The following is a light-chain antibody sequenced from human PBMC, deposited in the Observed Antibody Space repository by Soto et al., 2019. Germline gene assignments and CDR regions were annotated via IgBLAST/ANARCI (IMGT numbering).Light chain of an antibody. Sequence: GWTKTQDTLSLSPGERATLSCMASQSVSSYLAWYQQKPGQAPRLLIYDASNRATGIPARFSGSGSGTDFTLTISSLEPEDFAVYYCQQRSIWLITFGQVT. J-gene: IGKJ5*01. CDR3: QQRSIWLIT. CDR1: QSVSSY. V-gene: IGKV3-11*01. CDR2: DAS.